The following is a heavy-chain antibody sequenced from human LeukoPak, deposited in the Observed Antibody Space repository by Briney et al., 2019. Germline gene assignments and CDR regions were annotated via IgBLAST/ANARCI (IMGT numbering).Heavy chain of an antibody. CDR2: ITASGTAM. Sequence: GGSLRLSCSASGFTFSTYWMSWARQAPGKGLEWVSHITASGTAMFYADSVKGRFTISRDNAKNSLYLQMNSLRDEDAAVYYCASSGSYRFDYWGQGTLVTVSS. CDR3: ASSGSYRFDY. CDR1: GFTFSTYW. V-gene: IGHV3-48*02. D-gene: IGHD1-26*01. J-gene: IGHJ4*02.